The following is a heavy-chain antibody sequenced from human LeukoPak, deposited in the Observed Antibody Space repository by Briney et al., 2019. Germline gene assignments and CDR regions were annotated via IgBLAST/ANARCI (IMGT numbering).Heavy chain of an antibody. CDR2: VYYSDST. D-gene: IGHD2-15*01. CDR1: GGSISNYF. CDR3: ARFPGSAEYRHYYYMDV. V-gene: IGHV4-59*01. Sequence: PSETLSLTCTVSGGSISNYFWSWIRQPPGKGLECIGYVYYSDSTNYNPSLKSRVTVSVDTSKNQFSLKLTSVTAADTAVYYCARFPGSAEYRHYYYMDVWGKGTTVTVSS. J-gene: IGHJ6*03.